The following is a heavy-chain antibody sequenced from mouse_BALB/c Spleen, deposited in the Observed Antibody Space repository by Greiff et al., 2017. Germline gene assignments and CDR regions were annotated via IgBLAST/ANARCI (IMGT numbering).Heavy chain of an antibody. CDR3: ARDKAYCRYDGFAY. Sequence: VQVVESGPGLVAPSQSLSITCTVSGFSLTSYGVHWVRQPPGKGLEWLGVIWAGGSTNYNSALMSRLSISKDNSKSQVFLKMNSLQTDDTAMYYCARDKAYCRYDGFAYWAKGLWSLSLQ. V-gene: IGHV2-9*02. CDR2: IWAGGST. J-gene: IGHJ3*01. D-gene: IGHD2-14*01. CDR1: GFSLTSYG.